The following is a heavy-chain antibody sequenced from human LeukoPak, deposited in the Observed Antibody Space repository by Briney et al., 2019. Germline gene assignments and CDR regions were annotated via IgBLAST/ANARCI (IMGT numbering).Heavy chain of an antibody. CDR3: ARLYYDSRGYYWFDR. Sequence: GGPLRLSCAASGFTFSSYNMHWVRRAPGKGLEWVAVISYDGRNKYYADSVKGRFTISRDNSKNTLYLQMNTLRAEDTAVYYCARLYYDSRGYYWFDRWGQGTLVTVSS. D-gene: IGHD3-22*01. V-gene: IGHV3-30*03. CDR1: GFTFSSYN. CDR2: ISYDGRNK. J-gene: IGHJ5*02.